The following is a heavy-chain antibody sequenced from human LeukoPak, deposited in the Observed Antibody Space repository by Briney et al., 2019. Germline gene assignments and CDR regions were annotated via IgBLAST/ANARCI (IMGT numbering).Heavy chain of an antibody. CDR3: ARWAVAGRRYSP. D-gene: IGHD6-19*01. CDR2: IYYSGST. CDR1: GGSISSGSYY. Sequence: PSETLSLTCTVSGGSISSGSYYWGWIRQPPGKGLEWIGSIYYSGSTYYNPSLKSRVTISVDTSKNQFSLKLSSVTAADTAVYYCARWAVAGRRYSPWGQGTLVTVSS. V-gene: IGHV4-39*01. J-gene: IGHJ5*02.